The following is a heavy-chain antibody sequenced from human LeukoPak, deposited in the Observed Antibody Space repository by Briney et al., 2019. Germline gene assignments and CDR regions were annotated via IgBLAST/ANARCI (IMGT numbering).Heavy chain of an antibody. D-gene: IGHD3-22*01. CDR2: ISSSGSTI. J-gene: IGHJ4*02. CDR1: GFTFSSYG. V-gene: IGHV3-48*04. CDR3: ARVRDSSGYYPGY. Sequence: QPGRSLRLSCAASGFTFSSYGMHWVRQAPGKGLEWVSYISSSGSTIYYADSVKGRFTISRDNAKNSLYLQMNSLRAEDTAVYYCARVRDSSGYYPGYWGQGTLVTVSS.